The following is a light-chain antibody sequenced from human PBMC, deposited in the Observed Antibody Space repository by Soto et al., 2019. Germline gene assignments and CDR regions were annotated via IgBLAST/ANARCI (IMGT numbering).Light chain of an antibody. CDR3: AAWNDSRSAV. CDR2: SNN. CDR1: SSNSGSNY. Sequence: QAVLTQPPSASGTPGQRVTISCSGSSSNSGSNYVYWYQQLPGTAPKLLIYSNNQRPSGVPDRFSGSKSGTSASLAISGLGSEDGANYYCAAWNDSRSAVFGGGTKLTVL. V-gene: IGLV1-47*02. J-gene: IGLJ2*01.